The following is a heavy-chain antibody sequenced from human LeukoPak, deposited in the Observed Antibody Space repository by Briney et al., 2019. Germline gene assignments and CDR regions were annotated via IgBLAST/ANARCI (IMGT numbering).Heavy chain of an antibody. CDR2: IIPIFGTA. Sequence: SVKVSCKASGGTFSSYAISWVRQAPGQGLEWMGGIIPIFGTANYAQKFQGRVTITADESTSTAYMELSSLRSEDTAVYYCARGRTCGTSCSFYYMDVWGKGTTVTVSS. D-gene: IGHD2-2*01. V-gene: IGHV1-69*13. CDR3: ARGRTCGTSCSFYYMDV. J-gene: IGHJ6*03. CDR1: GGTFSSYA.